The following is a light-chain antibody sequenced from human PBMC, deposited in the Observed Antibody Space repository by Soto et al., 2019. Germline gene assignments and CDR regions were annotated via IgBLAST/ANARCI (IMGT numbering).Light chain of an antibody. CDR3: QQYNSYPLT. Sequence: DIQMTQSPSTLSAYVGDRVTITCRASQSISSWLAWYQQKPGKAPKLLIYDASSLESGVPSRFSGSGSGTEFTLTISSLQPDDFATYYGQQYNSYPLTFGQGTKVEIK. J-gene: IGKJ1*01. CDR1: QSISSW. CDR2: DAS. V-gene: IGKV1-5*01.